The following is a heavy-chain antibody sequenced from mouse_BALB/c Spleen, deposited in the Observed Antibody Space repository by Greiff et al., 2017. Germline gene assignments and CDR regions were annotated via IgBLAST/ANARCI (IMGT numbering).Heavy chain of an antibody. CDR2: ISSGSSTI. Sequence: EVMLVESGGGLVQPGGSRKLSCAASGFTFSSFGMHWVRQAPEKGLEWVAYISSGSSTIYYADTVKGRFTISRDNPKNTLFLQMTSLRSEDTAMYDCARDYYGSRGYFDVWGAGTTVTVSS. D-gene: IGHD1-1*01. J-gene: IGHJ1*01. V-gene: IGHV5-17*02. CDR3: ARDYYGSRGYFDV. CDR1: GFTFSSFG.